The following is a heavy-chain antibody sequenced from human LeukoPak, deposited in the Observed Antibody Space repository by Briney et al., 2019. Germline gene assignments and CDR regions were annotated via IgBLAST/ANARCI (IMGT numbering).Heavy chain of an antibody. D-gene: IGHD3-10*01. CDR3: AGPLVQGLIDSFDI. J-gene: IGHJ3*02. V-gene: IGHV4-4*07. CDR2: IYTSGST. CDR1: GGSISSYY. Sequence: SETLSLTCTVSGGSISSYYWSWIRQPAGKGLEWIGRIYTSGSTNYNPSLKSRVTMSVDTSKNQFSLKLKSVTAADTAVYYCAGPLVQGLIDSFDIWGQGTMVTVSS.